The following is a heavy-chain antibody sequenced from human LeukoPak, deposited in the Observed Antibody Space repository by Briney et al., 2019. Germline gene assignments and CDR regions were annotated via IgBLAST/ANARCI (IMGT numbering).Heavy chain of an antibody. CDR3: ARGFGELLFLY. J-gene: IGHJ4*02. CDR1: GGSFSGYY. V-gene: IGHV4-34*01. CDR2: INHSGST. Sequence: PSETLSLTCAVYGGSFSGYYWSWIRQPPGKGLEWIGEINHSGSTNYNPSLKSRVTISVDTSKNQFSLKLSSVTAADTAVYYCARGFGELLFLYWGQGTLVTVSS. D-gene: IGHD3-10*01.